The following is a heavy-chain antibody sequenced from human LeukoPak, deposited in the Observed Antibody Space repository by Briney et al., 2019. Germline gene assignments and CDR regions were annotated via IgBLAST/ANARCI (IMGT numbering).Heavy chain of an antibody. V-gene: IGHV4-34*01. CDR1: GGSFSGYY. CDR3: AREKWDIVVVPAAKSRARYYYMDV. J-gene: IGHJ6*03. D-gene: IGHD2-2*01. CDR2: INHSGST. Sequence: SETLSLTCAVYGGSFSGYYWSWIRQPPGKGLEWIGEINHSGSTNYNPSLKSRVTISVDTSNNQFSLKLSSVTAADAAVYYCAREKWDIVVVPAAKSRARYYYMDVWGKGTTVTVSS.